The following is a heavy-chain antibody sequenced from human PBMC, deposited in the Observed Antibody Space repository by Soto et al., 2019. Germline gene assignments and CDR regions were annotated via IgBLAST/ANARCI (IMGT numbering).Heavy chain of an antibody. CDR2: ISSTSTNI. Sequence: PGGSLRLSCAASGFTFSSYIMHWVRQAPGKGLEWISTISSTSTNIYYADSVKGRFTISRDNPKNSLFLQMNSLRAEDMAVYYCARGIISSSLVTFDVWGQGTVVTV. J-gene: IGHJ3*01. D-gene: IGHD2-2*01. V-gene: IGHV3-21*01. CDR1: GFTFSSYI. CDR3: ARGIISSSLVTFDV.